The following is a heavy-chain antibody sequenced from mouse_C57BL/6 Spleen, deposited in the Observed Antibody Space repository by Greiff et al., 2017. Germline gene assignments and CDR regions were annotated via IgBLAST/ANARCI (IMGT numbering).Heavy chain of an antibody. Sequence: VQLQQSGPELVKPGASVKISCKASGYAFSSSWVNWVKQRPGKGLEWIGRIYPGDGDTNYNGKFKGKATLTADKSSSTAYMQLSSLTSEDSAVYFCATAQATKYYAMDYWGQGTSVTVSS. CDR2: IYPGDGDT. V-gene: IGHV1-82*01. D-gene: IGHD3-2*02. CDR3: ATAQATKYYAMDY. J-gene: IGHJ4*01. CDR1: GYAFSSSW.